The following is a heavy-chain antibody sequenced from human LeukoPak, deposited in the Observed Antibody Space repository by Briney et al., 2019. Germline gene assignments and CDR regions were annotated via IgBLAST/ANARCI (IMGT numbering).Heavy chain of an antibody. D-gene: IGHD5-18*01. CDR3: ARDLRTGYTYGYPLDY. V-gene: IGHV3-7*01. Sequence: GGSLRLSCAASGFTFSSYWMTWVRQAPGKGLEWVANINQDGSLKYYVDSVKGRFTISRDNAKNSLYLQMNSLRAEDTAFYYCARDLRTGYTYGYPLDYWGQGTLVTASS. CDR2: INQDGSLK. CDR1: GFTFSSYW. J-gene: IGHJ4*02.